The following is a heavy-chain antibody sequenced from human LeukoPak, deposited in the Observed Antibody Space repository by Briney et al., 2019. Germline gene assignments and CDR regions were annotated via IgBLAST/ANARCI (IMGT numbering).Heavy chain of an antibody. CDR1: GYSFTSYW. V-gene: IGHV5-51*01. Sequence: GESLKISCQGSGYSFTSYWIGWVRQMPGKGLEWMGIIYPSDSDTRYSPSFQGQVTISADKSISTAFLQWSSLKASDTAMYYCARHPSYSSSWYSDYWGQGTLVTVSS. CDR3: ARHPSYSSSWYSDY. J-gene: IGHJ4*02. CDR2: IYPSDSDT. D-gene: IGHD6-13*01.